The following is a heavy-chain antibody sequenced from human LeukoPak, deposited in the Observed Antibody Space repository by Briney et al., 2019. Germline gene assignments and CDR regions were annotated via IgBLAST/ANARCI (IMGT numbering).Heavy chain of an antibody. CDR2: ISSGSGTI. J-gene: IGHJ5*02. V-gene: IGHV3-48*04. CDR1: GFTFSNYS. CDR3: ARGNHDPHHYDSRGYYQNWFDP. Sequence: GGSLRLSCAASGFTFSNYSMNWVRQAPGKGLEWVSYISSGSGTIYYADSVKGRFTISRDNAKNSLYLQMNSLRAEDTAVYYCARGNHDPHHYDSRGYYQNWFDPWGQGTLVTVSS. D-gene: IGHD3-22*01.